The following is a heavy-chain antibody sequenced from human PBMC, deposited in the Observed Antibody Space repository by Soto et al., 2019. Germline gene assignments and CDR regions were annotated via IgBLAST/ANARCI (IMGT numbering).Heavy chain of an antibody. Sequence: PSETLSLTCIVSGASISTGGYSWSWIRQPPGKGPEWIGYIYESGRTYYNPSLKSRASISMDKSRNQFSVRLTSVTAADTAVYFCARGDRYSGSFSDYFDPWGQGTLVTVSS. CDR2: IYESGRT. CDR3: ARGDRYSGSFSDYFDP. J-gene: IGHJ5*02. V-gene: IGHV4-30-2*01. D-gene: IGHD1-26*01. CDR1: GASISTGGYS.